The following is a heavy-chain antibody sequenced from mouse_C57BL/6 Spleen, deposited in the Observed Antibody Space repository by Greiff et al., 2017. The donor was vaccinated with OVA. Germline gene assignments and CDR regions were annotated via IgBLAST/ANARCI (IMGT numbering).Heavy chain of an antibody. CDR2: IYPGDGDT. V-gene: IGHV1-82*01. CDR1: GYAFSSSW. J-gene: IGHJ2*01. D-gene: IGHD1-1*01. Sequence: QVQLQQSGPELVKPGASVKISCKASGYAFSSSWMNWVKQRPGKGLEWIGRIYPGDGDTNYNGKFKGKATLTADKSSSTAYMQLSSLTSEDSAVYFCARSPFITTVVATDYFDYWGQVTTLTVSS. CDR3: ARSPFITTVVATDYFDY.